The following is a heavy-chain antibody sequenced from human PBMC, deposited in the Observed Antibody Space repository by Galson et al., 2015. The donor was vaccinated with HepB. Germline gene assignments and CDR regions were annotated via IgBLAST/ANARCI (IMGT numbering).Heavy chain of an antibody. J-gene: IGHJ6*02. D-gene: IGHD6-19*01. CDR1: GFTFSDYY. Sequence: SLRLSCAASGFTFSDYYMSWIRQAPGKGLEWVSYISSSSSYTNYADSVKGRFTISRDNAKNSLYLQMNSLRAEDTAVYYCARDAIAVAGRYYYGMDVWGQGTTVTVSS. V-gene: IGHV3-11*06. CDR3: ARDAIAVAGRYYYGMDV. CDR2: ISSSSSYT.